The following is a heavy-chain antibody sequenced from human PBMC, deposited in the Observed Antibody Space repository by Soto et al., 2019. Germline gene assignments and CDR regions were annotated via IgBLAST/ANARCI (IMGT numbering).Heavy chain of an antibody. CDR1: GFTFSDYY. CDR2: ISSSGSTI. J-gene: IGHJ4*02. Sequence: GGSLRLSCAASGFTFSDYYMSWIRQAPGKGLEWVSYISSSGSTIYYADSVKGRFTISRDNAKNSLYLQMNSLRAEDTAVYYCARDLYYYDSSGYYRFDYWGQGTLVTVSS. D-gene: IGHD3-22*01. V-gene: IGHV3-11*01. CDR3: ARDLYYYDSSGYYRFDY.